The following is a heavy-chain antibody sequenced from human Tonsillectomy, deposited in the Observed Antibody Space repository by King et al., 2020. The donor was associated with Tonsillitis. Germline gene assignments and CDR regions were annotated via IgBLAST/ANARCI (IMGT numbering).Heavy chain of an antibody. CDR3: ARRWAVPAAFENYYYGMDV. J-gene: IGHJ6*02. CDR2: INAGNGNT. D-gene: IGHD2-2*01. V-gene: IGHV1-3*01. CDR1: GYTFTSYA. Sequence: QLVQSGAEVKKPGASVKVSCKASGYTFTSYAMHWVRQAPGQRLEWMGWINAGNGNTKYSQKFQGRVTITRDTSASTAYMELSSLRSEDTAVYYCARRWAVPAAFENYYYGMDVWGPGTTVTVPS.